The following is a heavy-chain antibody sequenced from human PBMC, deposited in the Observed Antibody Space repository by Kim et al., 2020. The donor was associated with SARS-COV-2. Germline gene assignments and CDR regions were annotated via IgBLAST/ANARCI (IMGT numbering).Heavy chain of an antibody. D-gene: IGHD3-22*01. V-gene: IGHV1-69*13. CDR2: IIPIFGTA. J-gene: IGHJ3*02. CDR1: GGTFSSYA. Sequence: SVKVSCKASGGTFSSYAISWVRQAPGQGLEWMGGIIPIFGTANYAQKFQGRVTITADESTSTAYMELSSLRSEDTAVYYCARDPYDSSGYYYSSSPSGAFDIWGQGTMVTVSS. CDR3: ARDPYDSSGYYYSSSPSGAFDI.